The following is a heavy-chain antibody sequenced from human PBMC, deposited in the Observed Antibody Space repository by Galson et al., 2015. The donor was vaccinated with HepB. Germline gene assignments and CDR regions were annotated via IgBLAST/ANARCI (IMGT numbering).Heavy chain of an antibody. Sequence: PALVKPTQTLTLTCTFSGFSLSTSGVGVGWIRQPPGKALEWLALIYWDDDKRYSPSLKSRLTITKDTSKNQVVLTMTNMDPVDTATYYCAHSPDSIAVAGTRRNWFDPWGQGTLVTVSS. V-gene: IGHV2-5*02. CDR1: GFSLSTSGVG. CDR3: AHSPDSIAVAGTRRNWFDP. CDR2: IYWDDDK. J-gene: IGHJ5*02. D-gene: IGHD6-19*01.